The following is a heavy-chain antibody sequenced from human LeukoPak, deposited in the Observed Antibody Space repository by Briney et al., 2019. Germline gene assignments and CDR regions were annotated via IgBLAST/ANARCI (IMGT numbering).Heavy chain of an antibody. Sequence: GGSLRLSCAASGFTFSSYAMSWVRQAPGRGLEWVSAISGSGGSTYYADSVKGRFTISRDNSKNTLYLQMNSLRAEDTAVYYCAKFLHYYDSSGYEWGQGTLVTVSS. CDR1: GFTFSSYA. CDR3: AKFLHYYDSSGYE. D-gene: IGHD3-22*01. J-gene: IGHJ4*02. CDR2: ISGSGGST. V-gene: IGHV3-23*01.